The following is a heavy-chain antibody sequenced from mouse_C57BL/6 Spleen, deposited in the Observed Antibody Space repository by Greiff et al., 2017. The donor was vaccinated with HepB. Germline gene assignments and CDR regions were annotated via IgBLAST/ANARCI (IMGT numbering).Heavy chain of an antibody. CDR3: ARSLSWDGWFAY. Sequence: VQLQQSGPELVKPGASVKISCKASGYAFSSSWMNWVKQRPGKGLEWIGRIYAGDGDTNYNGKFKGKATLTADKSSSTAYMQLSSLTSEDSAVYFCARSLSWDGWFAYWGQGTLVTVSA. V-gene: IGHV1-82*01. CDR1: GYAFSSSW. J-gene: IGHJ3*01. CDR2: IYAGDGDT. D-gene: IGHD4-1*01.